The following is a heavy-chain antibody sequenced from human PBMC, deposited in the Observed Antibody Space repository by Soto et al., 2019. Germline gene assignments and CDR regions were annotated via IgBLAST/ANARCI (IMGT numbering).Heavy chain of an antibody. CDR2: INPNSGGA. Sequence: ASVKVSCKASGYTFTGYYMHWVRQAPGQGLERMGWINPNSGGANYAQKFQGRVTMTTDTSTSTAYMELSSLTAEDTAVYYCVNAISSTTSDHYFGQGTLVTVSS. J-gene: IGHJ4*02. CDR1: GYTFTGYY. D-gene: IGHD2-8*01. CDR3: VNAISSTTSDHY. V-gene: IGHV1-2*02.